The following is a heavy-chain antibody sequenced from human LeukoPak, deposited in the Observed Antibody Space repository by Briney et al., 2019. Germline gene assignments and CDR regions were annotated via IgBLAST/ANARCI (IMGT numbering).Heavy chain of an antibody. V-gene: IGHV3-53*01. CDR1: GFTFSNAW. D-gene: IGHD3-22*01. Sequence: GGSLRLSCAASGFTFSNAWMSWVRQAPGKGLEWVSVIYSAGSTYYADSVKGRFTISRDNSKNTLNLQMNSLRAEDTAVYYCARWGHYDSSGYLNWGQGTLVTVSS. J-gene: IGHJ4*02. CDR3: ARWGHYDSSGYLN. CDR2: IYSAGST.